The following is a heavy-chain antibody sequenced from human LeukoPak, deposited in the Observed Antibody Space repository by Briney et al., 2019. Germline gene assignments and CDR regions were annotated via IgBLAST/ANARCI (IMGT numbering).Heavy chain of an antibody. V-gene: IGHV3-30*18. D-gene: IGHD3-9*01. CDR3: AKSKVDILTGYYYFDY. J-gene: IGHJ4*02. CDR2: IADDGKDK. Sequence: GGSLRLSCAASGFTFSTYPMHWVRQAPGRGLEWVAVIADDGKDKHYLESVKGRFTISRDNSKNTLYLQMNSLRAEDMALYYCAKSKVDILTGYYYFDYWGQGTLVTVSS. CDR1: GFTFSTYP.